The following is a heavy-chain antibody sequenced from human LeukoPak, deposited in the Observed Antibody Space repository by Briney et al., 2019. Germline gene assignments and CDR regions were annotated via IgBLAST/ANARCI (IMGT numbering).Heavy chain of an antibody. Sequence: GESLNISCKGSGYSFTSYWIGWVRQMPGKGLEWMGIIYPGASDASYIPSFQGQVTISADKSISNAYLQWGSLKASDTAMYYCARLRKYTSGWYYEYWGQGTLVTVSS. V-gene: IGHV5-51*01. J-gene: IGHJ4*02. CDR3: ARLRKYTSGWYYEY. D-gene: IGHD6-19*01. CDR2: IYPGASDA. CDR1: GYSFTSYW.